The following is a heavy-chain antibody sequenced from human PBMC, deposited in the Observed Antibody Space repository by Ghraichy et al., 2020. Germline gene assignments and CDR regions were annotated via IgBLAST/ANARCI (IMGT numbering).Heavy chain of an antibody. CDR3: ASGYSYGGPY. V-gene: IGHV3-23*01. J-gene: IGHJ4*02. CDR1: GFTFISYA. D-gene: IGHD5-18*01. CDR2: ISGSGGNT. Sequence: GGSLRLSCAASGFTFISYAMSWVRQGPGKGLEWVSAISGSGGNTYYADSVKGRFTISRDNSRNTLYLQMNSLRAEDTAVYYCASGYSYGGPYWGQGTLVTVSS.